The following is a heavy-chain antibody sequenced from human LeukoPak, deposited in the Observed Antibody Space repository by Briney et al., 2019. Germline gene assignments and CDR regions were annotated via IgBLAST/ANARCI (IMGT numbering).Heavy chain of an antibody. J-gene: IGHJ4*02. Sequence: PSENLSLTCTVSGGSISSGSHYWSWIRQPAGKGLEWIGYIFYTGTTNYNPSLKSRVTISVDTSNEQFSLKLTSVTAADSAVYYCARSRIGMATISPADYWGQGTLVTVSS. CDR2: IFYTGTT. CDR3: ARSRIGMATISPADY. D-gene: IGHD5-24*01. CDR1: GGSISSGSHY. V-gene: IGHV4-61*10.